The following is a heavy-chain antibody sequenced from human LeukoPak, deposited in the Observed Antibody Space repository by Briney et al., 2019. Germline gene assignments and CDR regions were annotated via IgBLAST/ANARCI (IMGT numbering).Heavy chain of an antibody. Sequence: GASVKVSCKVSGYTLTELSMHWVRQAPGKGLEWMGGFDPEDGETIYAQKFQGRVTVTRDTSTSTAYMELSSLRSEDTAVYYCAKDEKGYYHDTSGYPDAFDIWGQGTMVTVSS. J-gene: IGHJ3*02. CDR2: FDPEDGET. D-gene: IGHD3-22*01. CDR3: AKDEKGYYHDTSGYPDAFDI. V-gene: IGHV1-24*01. CDR1: GYTLTELS.